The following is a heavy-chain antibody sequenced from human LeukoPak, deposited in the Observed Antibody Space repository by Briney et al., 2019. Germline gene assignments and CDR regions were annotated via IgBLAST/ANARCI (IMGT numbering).Heavy chain of an antibody. V-gene: IGHV1-18*01. CDR2: ISAYNGNT. CDR1: GYTFTSYG. CDR3: ARVKRDSSSWDANYYYGMDV. Sequence: GASVKASCKASGYTFTSYGISWVRQAPGQGLEWMGWISAYNGNTNYAQKLRGRVTMTTDTSTSTAYTELRSLRSDDTAVYYCARVKRDSSSWDANYYYGMDVWGQGTTVTVSS. D-gene: IGHD6-13*01. J-gene: IGHJ6*02.